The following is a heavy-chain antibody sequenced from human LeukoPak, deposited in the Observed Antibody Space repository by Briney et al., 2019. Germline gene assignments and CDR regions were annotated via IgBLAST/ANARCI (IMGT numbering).Heavy chain of an antibody. J-gene: IGHJ4*02. CDR2: IYYSGST. CDR1: GGSISSYY. D-gene: IGHD6-19*01. V-gene: IGHV4-59*01. Sequence: LSETLSLTCTVSGGSISSYYWSWIRQPPGKGLEWIGYIYYSGSTNYNPSLKSRVTISVDTSKNQFSLKLSSVTAADTAVYYCARAEQWLPDYYFDYWGQGTLVTVSS. CDR3: ARAEQWLPDYYFDY.